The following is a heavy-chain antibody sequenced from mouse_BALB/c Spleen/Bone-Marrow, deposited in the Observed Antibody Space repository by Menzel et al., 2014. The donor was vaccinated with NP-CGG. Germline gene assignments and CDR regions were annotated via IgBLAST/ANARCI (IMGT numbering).Heavy chain of an antibody. CDR3: ARKGNYVAMDY. J-gene: IGHJ4*01. CDR2: INPSTGYT. V-gene: IGHV1-7*01. CDR1: GYTFTSYW. Sequence: VQLQQSGVELAKPGASVKMSCKASGYTFTSYWMHWVKQRPGQGLEWIGYINPSTGYTEYNQKFKDKATLTADKSSSTAYMQLSSLTSEDSAVYYCARKGNYVAMDYWGQGTSVTVSS. D-gene: IGHD2-1*01.